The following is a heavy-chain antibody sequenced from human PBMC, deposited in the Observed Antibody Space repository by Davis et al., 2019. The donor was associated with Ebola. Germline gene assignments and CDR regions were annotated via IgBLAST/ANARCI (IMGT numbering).Heavy chain of an antibody. V-gene: IGHV3-7*01. Sequence: GESLKISCVASEFTFSRYWMSWVRQAPGKGLEWVASVKADGSAAYYVDSVRGRFTISRDNAKKSVYLQMNSLRGEDTAVYYCARCEDYWGHGILVTVSS. J-gene: IGHJ4*01. CDR2: VKADGSAA. CDR1: EFTFSRYW. CDR3: ARCEDY.